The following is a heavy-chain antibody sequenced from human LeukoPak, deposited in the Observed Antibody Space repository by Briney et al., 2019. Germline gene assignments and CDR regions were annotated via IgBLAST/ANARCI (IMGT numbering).Heavy chain of an antibody. Sequence: SETLSLTCAVYGGSFSGYYWSWIRQPPGKGLEWIGEINHSGSTNYNPSLKSRVTISVDTSKNQFSLKLSSVTAADTAMYYCTRANGYGLIDYWGQGTLVTVSS. CDR3: TRANGYGLIDY. CDR2: INHSGST. D-gene: IGHD3-10*01. J-gene: IGHJ4*02. V-gene: IGHV4-34*01. CDR1: GGSFSGYY.